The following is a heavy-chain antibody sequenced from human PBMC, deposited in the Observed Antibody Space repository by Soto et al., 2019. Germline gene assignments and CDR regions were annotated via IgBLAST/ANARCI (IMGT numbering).Heavy chain of an antibody. J-gene: IGHJ4*02. Sequence: EVQLLESGGDLVQPGGSLRLSCAASGFTFGKYPMTWVRQAPGKGLEWVSAIGADSINTYYADSVKGRFTMSRDNSKNTLYLQMNSLTTDDTAVYFCAKGAGTSGATVRVYDYWGQGTLVTVSS. CDR1: GFTFGKYP. CDR3: AKGAGTSGATVRVYDY. V-gene: IGHV3-23*01. D-gene: IGHD1-1*01. CDR2: IGADSINT.